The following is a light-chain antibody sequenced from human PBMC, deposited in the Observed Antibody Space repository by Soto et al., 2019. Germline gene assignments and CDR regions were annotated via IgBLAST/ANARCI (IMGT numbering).Light chain of an antibody. V-gene: IGKV1-39*01. CDR1: QSISNY. CDR3: QQSYSAPIT. CDR2: MAY. Sequence: DIQMTQSPSSLSASVGDTVTITCRASQSISNYLTWYQQKPGKAPNLLIYMAYNLQGGVPSRFSGSGSGTDFTLTISCLQPEDFASYYCQQSYSAPITFGQGTRLEIK. J-gene: IGKJ5*01.